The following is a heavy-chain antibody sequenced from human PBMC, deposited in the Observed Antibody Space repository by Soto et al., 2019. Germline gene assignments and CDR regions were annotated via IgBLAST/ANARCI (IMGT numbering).Heavy chain of an antibody. J-gene: IGHJ6*02. CDR1: GFTFSLYS. V-gene: IGHV3-48*02. CDR2: ISRSGTGI. D-gene: IGHD1-1*01. CDR3: AREGTCGLDV. Sequence: EVQLVESGGGLVQPGGSLRLSCAASGFTFSLYSMSWVRQAPGKGLEWVSYISRSGTGIHYADSVKGRFTIYRDDATNTMRLQANSMREGDTAVYYCAREGTCGLDVWGQGTTVSISS.